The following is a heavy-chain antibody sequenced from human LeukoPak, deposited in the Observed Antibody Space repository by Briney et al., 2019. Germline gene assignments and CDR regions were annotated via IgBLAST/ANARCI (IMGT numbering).Heavy chain of an antibody. J-gene: IGHJ4*02. Sequence: PAETLSLTCSVSGGSINSYWWSWIRQPAGKGLEFIGRIYTTGMTNYNPSLKSRVSMSVDTSKNKFSLELRSVTAADTAVYFCARAGYTISSYRFDYWGQGALVTVSS. D-gene: IGHD3-16*02. CDR2: IYTTGMT. V-gene: IGHV4-4*07. CDR3: ARAGYTISSYRFDY. CDR1: GGSINSYW.